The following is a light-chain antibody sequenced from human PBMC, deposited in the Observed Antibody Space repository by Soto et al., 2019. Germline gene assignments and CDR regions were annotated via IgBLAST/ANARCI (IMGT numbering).Light chain of an antibody. CDR3: QQYDSYSSGP. CDR2: DAS. V-gene: IGKV1-5*01. J-gene: IGKJ1*01. Sequence: DIQMTQSPSTLSASLGDRVTITWGASQTVNTWLAWYQQKPGKAPKVLIFDASSLKTGVPSRFSGSGSATEFTPTISNLQPDDFATYYCQQYDSYSSGPFGQGTKVDIK. CDR1: QTVNTW.